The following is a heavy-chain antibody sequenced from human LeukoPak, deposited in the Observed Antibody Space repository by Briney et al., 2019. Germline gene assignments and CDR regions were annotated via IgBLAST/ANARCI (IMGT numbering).Heavy chain of an antibody. CDR1: GGSISSSSYY. D-gene: IGHD6-13*01. CDR3: AVYSSSWGLSFDY. J-gene: IGHJ4*02. CDR2: IYYSGST. Sequence: SETLSLTCTVSGGSISSSSYYWGWIRQPPGKGLEWIGSIYYSGSTYYNPSLKSRVTISVDTSKNQFSLKLSSVTAADTAVYYCAVYSSSWGLSFDYWGQGTLVTVSS. V-gene: IGHV4-39*01.